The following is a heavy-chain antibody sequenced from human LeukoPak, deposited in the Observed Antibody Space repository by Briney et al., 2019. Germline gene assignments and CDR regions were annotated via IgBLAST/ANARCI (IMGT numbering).Heavy chain of an antibody. CDR1: GGSFSGYY. J-gene: IGHJ5*02. Sequence: SGTLSLTCAVYGGSFSGYYWSWIRQPPGKGLEWIGEINHSGSTNYNPSLKSRVIISVDTSKNQFSLKLSSVTAADTAVYYCARGLADYGDYADWFDPWGQGTLVTVSS. CDR2: INHSGST. D-gene: IGHD4-17*01. CDR3: ARGLADYGDYADWFDP. V-gene: IGHV4-34*01.